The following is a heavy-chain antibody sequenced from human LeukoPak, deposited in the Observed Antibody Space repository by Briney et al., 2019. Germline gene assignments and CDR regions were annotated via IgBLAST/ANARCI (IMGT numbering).Heavy chain of an antibody. CDR3: ARASVTPYYYYYMDV. V-gene: IGHV4-38-2*02. CDR2: IYHSGST. Sequence: SQTLSLTCTVSGYSISSGYYWGWIRQPPGKGLEWIGSIYHSGSTYYNPSLKSRVTISVDTSKNQFSLKLSSVTAADTAVYYCARASVTPYYYYYMDVWGKGTTVTVSS. J-gene: IGHJ6*03. D-gene: IGHD4-17*01. CDR1: GYSISSGYY.